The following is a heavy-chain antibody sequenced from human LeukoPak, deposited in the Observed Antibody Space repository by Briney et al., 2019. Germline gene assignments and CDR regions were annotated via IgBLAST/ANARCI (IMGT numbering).Heavy chain of an antibody. CDR3: ARGLSGGSCYPN. CDR1: GGSISSGGYY. D-gene: IGHD2-15*01. J-gene: IGHJ4*02. CDR2: IYYSGST. Sequence: SETLSLTCTVSGGSISSGGYYWRWIRQHPGKGLEWIGYIYYSGSTYYNPSLKSRVTISVDTSKNQFSLKLSSVTAADTAVYYCARGLSGGSCYPNWGQGTLVTVSS. V-gene: IGHV4-31*03.